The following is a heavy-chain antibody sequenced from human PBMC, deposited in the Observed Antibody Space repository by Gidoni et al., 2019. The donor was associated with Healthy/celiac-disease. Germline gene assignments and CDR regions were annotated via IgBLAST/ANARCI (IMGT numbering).Heavy chain of an antibody. Sequence: AEVKKPGAAVKVSCKASGYTFTSYGISWGRQAPGQGLEWMGWISAYKGNTNYAQKRQGRVTMTTDTSTSTGYMELRSLRSAATAVYYCASAAGQTRVRIAAAGTYYYYLDVWGKGTTVTVSS. V-gene: IGHV1-18*01. CDR3: ASAAGQTRVRIAAAGTYYYYLDV. D-gene: IGHD6-13*01. CDR2: ISAYKGNT. J-gene: IGHJ6*03. CDR1: GYTFTSYG.